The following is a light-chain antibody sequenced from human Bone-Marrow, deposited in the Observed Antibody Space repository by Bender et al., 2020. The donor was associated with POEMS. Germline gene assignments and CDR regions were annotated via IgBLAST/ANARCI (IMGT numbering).Light chain of an antibody. Sequence: QSALTQPASLSGSPEQSITISCTGTVIDFANYNLVSWYQHNPGKAPKLIVYEGRKRPSGVSNRLSASTSGNTASLTISGLQAEDEADYYCCSYAGGNTLVFGGGTQLTVL. CDR2: EGR. J-gene: IGLJ3*02. V-gene: IGLV2-23*01. CDR1: VIDFANYNL. CDR3: CSYAGGNTLV.